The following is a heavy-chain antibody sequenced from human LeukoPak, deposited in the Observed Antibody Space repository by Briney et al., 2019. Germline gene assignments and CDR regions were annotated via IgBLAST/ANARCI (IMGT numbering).Heavy chain of an antibody. D-gene: IGHD6-13*01. J-gene: IGHJ5*02. CDR1: GFTFSSYS. Sequence: GGSLRLSCAASGFTFSSYSMNWVRQAPGKGLEWVSYISSSSTIYYADSVKGRFTISRDNAKNSLYLQMNSLRAEDTAVYYCARLPSTAAAPWGQGTLVTVSS. CDR2: ISSSSTI. V-gene: IGHV3-48*01. CDR3: ARLPSTAAAP.